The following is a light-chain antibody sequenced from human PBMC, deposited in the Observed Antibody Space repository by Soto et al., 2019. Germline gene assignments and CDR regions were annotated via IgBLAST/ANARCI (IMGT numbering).Light chain of an antibody. CDR1: NLGDKY. CDR3: QAWDISTSV. CDR2: QDN. Sequence: SYELTQPPSVSVSPGQTASITCSGDNLGDKYACWYQQMPGQSPVLLIYQDNKRPSGIPERFSGSNSGNTATLTISGTQAIDEADYYCQAWDISTSVFGTGTKLTVL. J-gene: IGLJ1*01. V-gene: IGLV3-1*01.